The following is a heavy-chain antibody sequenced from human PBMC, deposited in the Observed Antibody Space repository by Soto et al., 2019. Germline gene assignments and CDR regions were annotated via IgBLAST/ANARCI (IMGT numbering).Heavy chain of an antibody. CDR2: IYPGDSDT. Sequence: GESLKISCKASGYDFTSYWIGWVRQKPGKGLEWMAMIYPGDSDTRDSPSFQGQVTISADKSTSTAYLLWSNPKASDTALYYCARRRSSTAFDIWGQGTMVTVSS. J-gene: IGHJ3*02. V-gene: IGHV5-51*01. CDR1: GYDFTSYW. CDR3: ARRRSSTAFDI. D-gene: IGHD2-2*01.